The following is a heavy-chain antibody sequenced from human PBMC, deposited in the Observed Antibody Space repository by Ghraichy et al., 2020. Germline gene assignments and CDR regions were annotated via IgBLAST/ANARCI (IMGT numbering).Heavy chain of an antibody. CDR2: ISPSGGTT. J-gene: IGHJ4*02. Sequence: GGSLRLSCAASGFTFSSYTMTWVRPAPGKGLEWVSTISPSGGTTYYADSVKGQFSISRDNSRSTLFLQMNGLRAVDTAVYYCVRVESSVAAAASFDHWGRGTLVTVSS. CDR3: VRVESSVAAAASFDH. CDR1: GFTFSSYT. D-gene: IGHD6-25*01. V-gene: IGHV3-23*01.